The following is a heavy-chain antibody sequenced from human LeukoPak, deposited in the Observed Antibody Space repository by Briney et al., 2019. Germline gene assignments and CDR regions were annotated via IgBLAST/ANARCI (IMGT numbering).Heavy chain of an antibody. CDR3: ARGSFRVVVPAARRAFDY. CDR2: SNDSGGT. J-gene: IGHJ4*02. D-gene: IGHD2-2*01. V-gene: IGHV4-34*01. Sequence: SETLSLTCAVYGGTFSGYYWSWIPQPPGKRLEWVGESNDSGGTNYNPSLKSRVTISADKSKNQVSLKLTSVTAADTAVYYCARGSFRVVVPAARRAFDYWGQGTLVTVSS. CDR1: GGTFSGYY.